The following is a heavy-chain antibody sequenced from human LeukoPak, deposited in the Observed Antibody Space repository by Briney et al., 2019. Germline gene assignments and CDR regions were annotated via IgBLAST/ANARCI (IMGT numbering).Heavy chain of an antibody. J-gene: IGHJ6*03. CDR3: ARSAGPVVVPAAIGASGHYYYMDV. D-gene: IGHD2-2*02. CDR2: IIPIFGTA. Sequence: SVKVSCKAPGGTFSRYAISWVRRAPGQGLEWMGGIIPIFGTANYAQKFQGRVTITTDESTSTAYMDLSSLRSEDSAVYYCARSAGPVVVPAAIGASGHYYYMDVWDKGTTVTVSS. CDR1: GGTFSRYA. V-gene: IGHV1-69*05.